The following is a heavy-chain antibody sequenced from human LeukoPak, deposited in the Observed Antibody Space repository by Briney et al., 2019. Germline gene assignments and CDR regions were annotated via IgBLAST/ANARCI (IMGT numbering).Heavy chain of an antibody. V-gene: IGHV3-21*01. D-gene: IGHD3-10*02. CDR1: GFILSSYS. CDR2: ISSSDSYI. J-gene: IGHJ6*04. CDR3: AELGITMIGGV. Sequence: PGGSLRLSCAASGFILSSYSVNWVRQAPGKGLEWVSSISSSDSYITYADSVKGRFTISRDNAKNSLYLQMNSLRAEDTAVYYCAELGITMIGGVWGKGTTVTISS.